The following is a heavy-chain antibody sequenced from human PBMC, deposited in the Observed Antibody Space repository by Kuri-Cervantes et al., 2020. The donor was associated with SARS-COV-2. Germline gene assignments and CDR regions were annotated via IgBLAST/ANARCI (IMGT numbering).Heavy chain of an antibody. CDR2: MNPNSGNT. CDR3: AKRYCSSTSCHSYYYYMDV. V-gene: IGHV1-8*03. Sequence: ASVKVSCKASGYTFTSYDINWVRQATGQGLEWMGWMNPNSGNTGYAQKFQGRVTITRNTSISTAYMELSSLRSDDTAVYYCAKRYCSSTSCHSYYYYMDVWGKGTTVTVSS. J-gene: IGHJ6*03. D-gene: IGHD2-2*01. CDR1: GYTFTSYD.